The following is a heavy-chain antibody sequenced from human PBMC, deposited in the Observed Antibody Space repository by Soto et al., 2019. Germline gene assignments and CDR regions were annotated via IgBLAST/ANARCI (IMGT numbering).Heavy chain of an antibody. CDR2: IIPIFGTA. D-gene: IGHD3-22*01. Sequence: SVKVSCKASGYTFTTYGISWVRQAPGQGLEWMGWIIPIFGTANYAQKFQGRVTITADKSTSTAYMELSSLRSEDTAVYYCAREYYDSSGPTIDYWGQGTLVTVSS. V-gene: IGHV1-69*06. CDR1: GYTFTTYG. CDR3: AREYYDSSGPTIDY. J-gene: IGHJ4*02.